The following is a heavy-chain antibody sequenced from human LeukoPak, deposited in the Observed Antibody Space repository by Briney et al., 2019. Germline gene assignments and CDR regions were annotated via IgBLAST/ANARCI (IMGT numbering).Heavy chain of an antibody. CDR2: IKQDGSEK. D-gene: IGHD5-12*01. CDR1: GFTFSSYW. CDR3: ARARTKYSGYDWAY. J-gene: IGHJ4*02. Sequence: GGSLRLSCAASGFTFSSYWMSWVRQAPGKGLEWVANIKQDGSEKYYVDSVKGRFTISRDNAKSSLYLQMNSLRAEDTAVYYCARARTKYSGYDWAYWGQGTLVTVSS. V-gene: IGHV3-7*03.